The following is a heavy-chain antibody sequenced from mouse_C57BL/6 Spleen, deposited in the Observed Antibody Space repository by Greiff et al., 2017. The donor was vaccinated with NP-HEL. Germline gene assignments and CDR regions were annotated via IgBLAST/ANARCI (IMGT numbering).Heavy chain of an antibody. CDR3: ARRYYGSSFAWFAY. CDR2: INPNNGGT. J-gene: IGHJ3*01. CDR1: GYTFTDYN. Sequence: EVHLVESGPELVKPGASVKIPCKASGYTFTDYNMDWVKQSHGKSLEWIGDINPNNGGTIYNQKFKGKATLTVDKSSSTAYMELRSLTSEDTAVYYCARRYYGSSFAWFAYWGQGTLVTVSA. D-gene: IGHD1-1*01. V-gene: IGHV1-18*01.